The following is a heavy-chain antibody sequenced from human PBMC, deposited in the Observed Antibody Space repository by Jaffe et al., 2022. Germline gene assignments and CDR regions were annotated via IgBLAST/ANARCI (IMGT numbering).Heavy chain of an antibody. J-gene: IGHJ3*02. D-gene: IGHD2-15*01. V-gene: IGHV4-39*01. CDR2: IYYSGSGST. Sequence: QLQLQESGPGLVKPSETLSLTCTVSGGSISSSSYYWGWIRQPPGKGLEWIGSIYYSGSGSTYYNPSLKSRVTISVDTSKNQFSLKLSSVTAADTAVYYCTRHTRRYCSGDSCYNAFDIWGQGTMVTVSS. CDR3: TRHTRRYCSGDSCYNAFDI. CDR1: GGSISSSSYY.